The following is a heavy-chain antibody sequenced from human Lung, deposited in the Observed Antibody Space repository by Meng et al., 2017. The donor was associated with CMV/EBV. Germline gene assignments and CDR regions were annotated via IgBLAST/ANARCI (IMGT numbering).Heavy chain of an antibody. V-gene: IGHV5-51*01. CDR3: ARQDSYTNYYFDL. Sequence: GEXXKISCKGSGYSFTTHWIGWVRQMPGKGLEWMGVIYPGGSDTTYSPSFQGRVTISADKSITTAYLQLRSLKASDTAVYYCARQDSYTNYYFDLWGRGTLVTVSS. D-gene: IGHD4-11*01. CDR2: IYPGGSDT. J-gene: IGHJ4*02. CDR1: GYSFTTHW.